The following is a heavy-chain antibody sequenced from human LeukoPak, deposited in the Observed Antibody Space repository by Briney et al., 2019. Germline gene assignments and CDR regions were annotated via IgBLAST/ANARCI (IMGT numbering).Heavy chain of an antibody. CDR2: INPNTGDT. CDR1: GYTFTDYY. D-gene: IGHD5-12*01. J-gene: IGHJ4*02. V-gene: IGHV1-2*02. CDR3: ARGKTIVATILVRDY. Sequence: ASVEVSCKASGYTFTDYYIHWVRQAPGQGLEWVGWINPNTGDTTYAQKFQGRVTMTRDTSINTAYMELSGLTSDDTAIYFCARGKTIVATILVRDYWGQGALVTVSS.